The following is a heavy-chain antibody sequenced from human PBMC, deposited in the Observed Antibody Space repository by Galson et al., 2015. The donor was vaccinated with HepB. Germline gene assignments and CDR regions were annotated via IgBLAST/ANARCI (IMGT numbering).Heavy chain of an antibody. Sequence: QSGAEVKQPGESLWISCKASGYTFSAFWITWVRQIPGKGLEWMGRIDPRASYTDYSPSFRGHATISADKSITTAYLQWSGLKASDTALYYCASRHSYFRSGTWYNVSDYWGQGTLVTVSS. CDR1: GYTFSAFW. CDR3: ASRHSYFRSGTWYNVSDY. D-gene: IGHD3-10*01. V-gene: IGHV5-10-1*01. J-gene: IGHJ4*02. CDR2: IDPRASYT.